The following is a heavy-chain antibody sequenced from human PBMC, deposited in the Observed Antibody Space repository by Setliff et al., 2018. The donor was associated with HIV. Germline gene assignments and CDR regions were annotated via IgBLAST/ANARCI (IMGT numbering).Heavy chain of an antibody. J-gene: IGHJ4*02. Sequence: ASVKVSCKASGYTFTSYYIHWVRQARGHGLEWMGSINPSRGSITYAQRFQGRVTMTRDTSTTTVYMELSSLRPEDTAVYYCARDVIVYFDRGDSPAYWGQGTLGTVSS. CDR2: INPSRGSI. CDR1: GYTFTSYY. D-gene: IGHD4-17*01. V-gene: IGHV1-46*01. CDR3: ARDVIVYFDRGDSPAY.